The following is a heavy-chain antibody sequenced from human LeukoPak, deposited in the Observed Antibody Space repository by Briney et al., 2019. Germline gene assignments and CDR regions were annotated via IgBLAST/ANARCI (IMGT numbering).Heavy chain of an antibody. CDR1: GFTFSSYG. J-gene: IGHJ4*02. CDR3: AKDRTSLEWLSY. Sequence: GGSLRLSCAASGFTFSSYGMHWVRQAPGKGLEWVAFIRYDGSNKYYADSVKGRFTISRDNSKNTLYLQMNSLRAEDTAVYYCAKDRTSLEWLSYWGQGTLVTVSS. CDR2: IRYDGSNK. D-gene: IGHD3-3*01. V-gene: IGHV3-30*02.